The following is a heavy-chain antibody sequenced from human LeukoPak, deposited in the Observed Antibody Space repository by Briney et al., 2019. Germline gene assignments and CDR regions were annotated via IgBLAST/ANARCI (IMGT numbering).Heavy chain of an antibody. Sequence: GGSLRLSCAASGFTFSSYSMNWVRQAPGKGLEWVSYISSSSSTIYYADSVKGRFTISRDNAKNSLYLQMNSLRAEDTAVYYCASRDYDFWSGYGWGQGTLVTVSS. CDR3: ASRDYDFWSGYG. CDR2: ISSSSSTI. V-gene: IGHV3-48*01. D-gene: IGHD3-3*01. CDR1: GFTFSSYS. J-gene: IGHJ4*02.